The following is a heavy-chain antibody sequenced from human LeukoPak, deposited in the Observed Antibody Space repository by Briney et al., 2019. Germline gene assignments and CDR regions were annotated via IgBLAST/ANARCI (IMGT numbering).Heavy chain of an antibody. CDR3: ARDLLYYDILTGYPTVYYYYGMDV. V-gene: IGHV3-30*04. CDR2: ISYDGSNK. J-gene: IGHJ6*02. D-gene: IGHD3-9*01. CDR1: GFTFSSYA. Sequence: GRSLRLSCAASGFTFSSYAMHWVRQAPGKGLEWVAVISYDGSNKYYADSVKGRFTISRDNSKNTLYLQMNSLRAEGTAVYYCARDLLYYDILTGYPTVYYYYGMDVWGQGTTVTVPS.